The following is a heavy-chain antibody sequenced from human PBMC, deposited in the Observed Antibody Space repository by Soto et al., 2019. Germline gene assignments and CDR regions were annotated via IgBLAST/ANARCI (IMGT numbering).Heavy chain of an antibody. D-gene: IGHD6-19*01. CDR3: AKDLGSSGWYFDY. J-gene: IGHJ4*02. V-gene: IGHV3-23*01. CDR2: ISGSSGST. Sequence: PGGSLRLSCAASGFTLRSYAMSWVRQAPGKVLEWVSAISGSSGSTYYANSVKGRFTISRDNSKNTLYLQMNSLRAEDTAVYYCAKDLGSSGWYFDYWGQGTLVNVSS. CDR1: GFTLRSYA.